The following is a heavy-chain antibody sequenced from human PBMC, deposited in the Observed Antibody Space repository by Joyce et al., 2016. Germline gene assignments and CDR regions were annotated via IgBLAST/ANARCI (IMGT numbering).Heavy chain of an antibody. Sequence: QVQLQESGPGLAKPSQTLSLTCSVSGASISSGGYYWSWIRQNPGKGLEWIGHVQYSEEAFYNPTLESRFTISLDTSQNQISLNLTSVTAADTAVYYCARVGPRIGINYYYAMDVWGQGTTVTVSS. CDR3: ARVGPRIGINYYYAMDV. J-gene: IGHJ6*02. CDR2: VQYSEEA. V-gene: IGHV4-31*03. D-gene: IGHD3-10*01. CDR1: GASISSGGYY.